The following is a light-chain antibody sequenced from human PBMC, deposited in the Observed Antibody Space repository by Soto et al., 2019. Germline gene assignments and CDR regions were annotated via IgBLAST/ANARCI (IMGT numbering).Light chain of an antibody. CDR3: GAWDTSLTEVV. CDR1: SSNIGKYY. Sequence: QSVLTQPPSVSAAPGQRVTISCSGSSSNIGKYYVSWYQQFPGTAPKLLTYEDTKRPSGIPDRFSASKSGTSATLGITGLQTGDEADYYCGAWDTSLTEVVFGGGTQLTVL. CDR2: EDT. V-gene: IGLV1-51*02. J-gene: IGLJ2*01.